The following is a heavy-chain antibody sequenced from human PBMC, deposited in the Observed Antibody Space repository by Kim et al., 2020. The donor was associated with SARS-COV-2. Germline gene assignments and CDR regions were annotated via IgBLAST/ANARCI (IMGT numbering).Heavy chain of an antibody. CDR3: ARENYLPRRYYFDY. Sequence: NPSLKSRVTISVDTSKNQFSLKLSSVTAADTAVYYCARENYLPRRYYFDYWGQGTLVTVSS. J-gene: IGHJ4*02. D-gene: IGHD3-10*01. V-gene: IGHV4-31*02.